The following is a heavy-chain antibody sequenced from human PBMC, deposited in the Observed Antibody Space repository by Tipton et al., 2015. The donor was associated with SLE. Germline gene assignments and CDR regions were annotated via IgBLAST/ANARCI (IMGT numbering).Heavy chain of an antibody. CDR3: ARDPGRYYGSGSYSYYYYYMDV. Sequence: SGGSITDYYWSWIRQAPGKGPEWIGHMSDSGNTNYNPSLKNRVTISLDTSRSQISLRLSSVTAADTAVYYCARDPGRYYGSGSYSYYYYYMDVWGKGTTVTVSS. CDR2: MSDSGNT. J-gene: IGHJ6*03. V-gene: IGHV4-59*01. D-gene: IGHD3-10*01. CDR1: GGSITDYY.